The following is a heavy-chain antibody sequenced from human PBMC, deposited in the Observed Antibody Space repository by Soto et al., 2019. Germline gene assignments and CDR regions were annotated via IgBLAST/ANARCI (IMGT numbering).Heavy chain of an antibody. V-gene: IGHV1-8*01. CDR2: MNPKSGNT. D-gene: IGHD2-15*01. CDR1: GYAFNNYD. Sequence: QVQLEQSGADVKKHGASVKLSCKASGYAFNNYDINWVRQAAGRGLEWMGWMNPKSGNTGYARKFQGRLTMTRDTFTTTAYLALSTLTSEDTAVYYCAREWSGRICVLHNTLDVWGPGTVVTVSS. J-gene: IGHJ3*01. CDR3: AREWSGRICVLHNTLDV.